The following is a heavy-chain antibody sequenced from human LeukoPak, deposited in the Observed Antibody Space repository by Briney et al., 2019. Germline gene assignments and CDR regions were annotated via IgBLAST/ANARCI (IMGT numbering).Heavy chain of an antibody. Sequence: KPSETLSLTCAVYGGSFSGYYWSWIRQPPGRGLEWIGEIDHSGSTNYNPSLKSRVTISVDTSKNQFSLKLSSVTAADTAVYYCARGRYCSSTSCYRFGYYMDVWGKGTTVTVSS. CDR3: ARGRYCSSTSCYRFGYYMDV. CDR2: IDHSGST. V-gene: IGHV4-34*01. J-gene: IGHJ6*03. CDR1: GGSFSGYY. D-gene: IGHD2-2*01.